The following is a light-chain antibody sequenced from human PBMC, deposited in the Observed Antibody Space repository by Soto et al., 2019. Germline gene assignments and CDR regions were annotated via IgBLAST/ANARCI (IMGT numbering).Light chain of an antibody. CDR3: MQALQTPLT. Sequence: EIVLTQSPLSLPVTPGEPASISCRSSQSLLHSNGNTYLDWYLQKPGQSPQLLIYFVSTRASGAPDRFSGSGSGTDFTLQISRVEAEDVGVYYCMQALQTPLTFGGGTKVGIK. CDR2: FVS. CDR1: QSLLHSNGNTY. J-gene: IGKJ4*01. V-gene: IGKV2-28*01.